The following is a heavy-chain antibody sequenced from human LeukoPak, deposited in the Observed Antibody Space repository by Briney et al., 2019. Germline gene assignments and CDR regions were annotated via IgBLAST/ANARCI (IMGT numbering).Heavy chain of an antibody. CDR2: IYHSGST. D-gene: IGHD2-15*01. CDR3: AREAAGYCSGGSCYPGLYYYYYMDV. J-gene: IGHJ6*03. CDR1: GYSISSGYY. Sequence: SETLSLTCTVSGYSISSGYYWGWIRQPPGKGLEWIGSIYHSGSTYYNPSLKSRVTISVDTSKNQFSLRLSSVTAADTAVYYCAREAAGYCSGGSCYPGLYYYYYMDVWGKGTTVTISS. V-gene: IGHV4-38-2*02.